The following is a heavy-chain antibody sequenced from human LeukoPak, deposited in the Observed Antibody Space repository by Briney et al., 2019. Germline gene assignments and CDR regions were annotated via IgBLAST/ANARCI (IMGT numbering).Heavy chain of an antibody. D-gene: IGHD3-16*01. V-gene: IGHV3-66*04. CDR2: IYIGGST. Sequence: SGGSLRLSCAVSGFTVSSNYMSCVRQAPGKGLEWFSDIYIGGSTYYADSLKGRFTIYRDNSKNTLYLQMNSLRAEDSAVYYCTRHMTRGEGYWGQGTLVTVSS. CDR1: GFTVSSNY. CDR3: TRHMTRGEGY. J-gene: IGHJ4*02.